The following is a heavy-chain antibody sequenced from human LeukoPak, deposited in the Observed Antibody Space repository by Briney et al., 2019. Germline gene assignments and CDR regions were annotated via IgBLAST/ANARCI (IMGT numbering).Heavy chain of an antibody. Sequence: GGSLRLSCEGSGFIFSTYWMHWVRQAPGKGLVWVSRIRTDGGTTYYADSVKGRFTISRDNSKNTLYLQMNSLRAEDTAVYHCARSPERYYLNWFDPWGQGTLVTVSS. CDR1: GFIFSTYW. D-gene: IGHD3-9*01. CDR3: ARSPERYYLNWFDP. V-gene: IGHV3-74*01. J-gene: IGHJ5*02. CDR2: IRTDGGTT.